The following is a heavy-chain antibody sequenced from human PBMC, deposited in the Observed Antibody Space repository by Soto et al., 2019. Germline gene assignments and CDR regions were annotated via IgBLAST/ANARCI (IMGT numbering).Heavy chain of an antibody. CDR3: ARGRASWYWDF. V-gene: IGHV1-3*01. Sequence: XSVKVSCKTFVYTFTNYVIHWVRQAPGQGLEWMGWINAGTGNTKYSQKLQDRLTISRDTSTATAYLDLSRLASEDTAVYYCARGRASWYWDFWGHGTLVTVSS. CDR2: INAGTGNT. D-gene: IGHD2-8*02. CDR1: VYTFTNYV. J-gene: IGHJ4*03.